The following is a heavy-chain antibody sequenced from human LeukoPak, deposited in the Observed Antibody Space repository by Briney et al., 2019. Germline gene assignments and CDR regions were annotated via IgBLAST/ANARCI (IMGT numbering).Heavy chain of an antibody. J-gene: IGHJ6*02. CDR1: GFTFGDHA. CDR3: SRGPIQLWIHNGMDV. CDR2: IRSKAYGGTT. V-gene: IGHV3-49*04. Sequence: GGSVRLSCRGYGFTFGDHAMSWVRQAPGKGLEWVGFIRSKAYGGTTEYAASVKGRFTISRDDSISVAYLHMNSLITDDTASYYCSRGPIQLWIHNGMDVWGQGTSVTVSS. D-gene: IGHD5-18*01.